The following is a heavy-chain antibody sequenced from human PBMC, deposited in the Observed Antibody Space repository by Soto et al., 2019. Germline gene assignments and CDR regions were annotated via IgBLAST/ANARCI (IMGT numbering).Heavy chain of an antibody. D-gene: IGHD1-26*01. CDR1: GYTFTSYP. Sequence: GASMKGSCKASGYTFTSYPMHLGGPAPGQRLEWMGWINAGNGNTKYSQKFQDRVTITRDTSTSTAYMELSSLRSEDTAVYYCARDSGSYSLHDYWGQGTLVTVSS. CDR2: INAGNGNT. J-gene: IGHJ4*02. CDR3: ARDSGSYSLHDY. V-gene: IGHV1-3*01.